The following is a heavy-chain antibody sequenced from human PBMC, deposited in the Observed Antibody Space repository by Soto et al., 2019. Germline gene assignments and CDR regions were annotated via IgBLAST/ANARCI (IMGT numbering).Heavy chain of an antibody. V-gene: IGHV3-23*01. CDR1: RFTFSSYA. Sequence: PGGSLRISWAASRFTFSSYAISWVRPSPWKGLEWVSAISGSGGSTYYADSVKGRFTISRDNSKNTLYLQMNSLRAEDTAVYYCAKDGISGSYRLYYFEYWGQGTLVTVSS. D-gene: IGHD1-26*01. CDR3: AKDGISGSYRLYYFEY. J-gene: IGHJ4*02. CDR2: ISGSGGST.